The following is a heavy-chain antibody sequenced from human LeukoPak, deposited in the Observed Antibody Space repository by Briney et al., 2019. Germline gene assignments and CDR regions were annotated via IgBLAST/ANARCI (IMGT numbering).Heavy chain of an antibody. CDR2: IYSDTST. V-gene: IGHV3-66*01. J-gene: IGHJ3*02. Sequence: GGSLRLSCAASGFTFSSNAMAWVRQAPGKGLEWVSVIYSDTSTYYADSVKGRFTISRDNSKNTLFLQMNSLRDEDTAVYYCARGPAFDMWGQGTMVTVSS. CDR3: ARGPAFDM. CDR1: GFTFSSNA.